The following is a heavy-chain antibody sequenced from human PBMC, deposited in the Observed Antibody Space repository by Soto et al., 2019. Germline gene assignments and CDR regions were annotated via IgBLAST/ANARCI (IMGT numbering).Heavy chain of an antibody. CDR1: GFAFSSYE. V-gene: IGHV3-48*03. Sequence: PGGSLRLSCGASGFAFSSYEMNWVRQAPGKGLEWVSYISSSGTTMYYADSVQGRFTISRDNAKNSLYLQMSSLRAEDTAIYYCAKVAAATGGGAFDICGQGTMVTVSS. CDR2: ISSSGTTM. CDR3: AKVAAATGGGAFDI. J-gene: IGHJ3*02. D-gene: IGHD2-15*01.